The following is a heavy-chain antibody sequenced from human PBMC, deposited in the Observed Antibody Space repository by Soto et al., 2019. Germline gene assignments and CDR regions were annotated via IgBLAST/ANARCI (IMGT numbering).Heavy chain of an antibody. D-gene: IGHD2-2*01. Sequence: GGSLRLSCVASGFTFSSYWMHWVRQAPGKGLVWVSRINSDGSSTSYADSVKGRFTISRDNAKNTLYLQMNSLRAEDTAVYYCARDRVDCSSTSCYPYRYYYYMAVWRNGTPVTVSS. CDR3: ARDRVDCSSTSCYPYRYYYYMAV. J-gene: IGHJ6*03. CDR1: GFTFSSYW. CDR2: INSDGSST. V-gene: IGHV3-74*01.